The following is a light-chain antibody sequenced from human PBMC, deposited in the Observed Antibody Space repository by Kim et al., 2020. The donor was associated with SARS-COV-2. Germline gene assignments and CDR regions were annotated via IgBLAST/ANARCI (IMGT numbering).Light chain of an antibody. CDR2: VEGTGNY. V-gene: IGLV4-60*03. CDR3: ETWDSNNYF. J-gene: IGLJ1*01. Sequence: SSVKLTCTLSSWHSDCSSAWHQPQPVKAPRYLMKVEGTGNYNKGSGVPDRFSGSSSGADRYLTISNLQSEDEADYYCETWDSNNYFFGSGTKVTVL. CDR1: SWHSDCS.